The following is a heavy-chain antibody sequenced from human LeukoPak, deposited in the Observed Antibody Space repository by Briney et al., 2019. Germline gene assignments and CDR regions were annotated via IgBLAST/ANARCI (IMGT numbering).Heavy chain of an antibody. CDR3: AKLVSGSYRYFHY. CDR1: GFTFSSYG. Sequence: GGSLRLSCAASGFTFSSYGMHWVRQAPGKGLEWVSTITSSGGSTYYADSVKGRFTISRDNSKNTLYLQMSSLRAEDTAIYFCAKLVSGSYRYFHYWGQGTLVTVSS. V-gene: IGHV3-23*01. D-gene: IGHD1-26*01. CDR2: ITSSGGST. J-gene: IGHJ4*02.